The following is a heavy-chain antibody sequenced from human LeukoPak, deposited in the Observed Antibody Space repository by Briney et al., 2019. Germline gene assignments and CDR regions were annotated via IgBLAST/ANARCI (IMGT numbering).Heavy chain of an antibody. J-gene: IGHJ5*02. Sequence: GGSLRLSCAASGFTFSSYSMNWVRQAPGKGLEWVSSISSSSSYIYYADSVKGRFTISRDNAKNSLYLQMNSLRAEDTAVYYCARDSNGDYGGGFDPWGQGTLVTVSS. V-gene: IGHV3-21*01. D-gene: IGHD4-17*01. CDR1: GFTFSSYS. CDR3: ARDSNGDYGGGFDP. CDR2: ISSSSSYI.